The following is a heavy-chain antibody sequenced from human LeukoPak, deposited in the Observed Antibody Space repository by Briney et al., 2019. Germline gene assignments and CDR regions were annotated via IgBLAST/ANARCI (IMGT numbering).Heavy chain of an antibody. CDR3: ARCGHYYDSGLDY. CDR2: INHSGST. Sequence: SETLSLTCAVYGGSFSGYYWSWIRQPPGKGLEWIGEINHSGSTNYNPSLKSRVTISVDTSKNQCSLKLSSVTAADTAVYYCARCGHYYDSGLDYWGQGTLVTVSS. V-gene: IGHV4-34*01. D-gene: IGHD3-22*01. J-gene: IGHJ4*02. CDR1: GGSFSGYY.